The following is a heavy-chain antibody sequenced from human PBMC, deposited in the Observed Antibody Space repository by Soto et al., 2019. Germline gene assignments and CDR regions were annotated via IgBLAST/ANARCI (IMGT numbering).Heavy chain of an antibody. CDR2: SIPIFGTA. J-gene: IGHJ2*01. CDR3: ARGNHRWLQWWYFDL. V-gene: IGHV1-69*12. CDR1: GGTFSSYT. Sequence: QVQLVQSGAEVKKPGSSVTVSCKASGGTFSSYTISWVRQAPGQGLEWMGGSIPIFGTANYAQKFQGRGTITADESTSTAYMELSSLRSEDTAVYYCARGNHRWLQWWYFDLWGRGTLVTVSS. D-gene: IGHD5-12*01.